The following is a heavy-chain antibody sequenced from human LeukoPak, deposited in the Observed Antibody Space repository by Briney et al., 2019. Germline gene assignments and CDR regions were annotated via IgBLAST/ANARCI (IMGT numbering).Heavy chain of an antibody. CDR1: GFTFDDYA. D-gene: IGHD4-23*01. J-gene: IGHJ6*02. CDR3: AKDMGVVTPSYYYYGMDV. Sequence: GRSLRLSCAASGFTFDDYAMHWVRQAPGKGLEWVSGISWNSGSIGYADSVKGRFTISRDNAKNYLYLQMNSLRAEDTALYYCAKDMGVVTPSYYYYGMDVWGQGTTVTVSS. CDR2: ISWNSGSI. V-gene: IGHV3-9*01.